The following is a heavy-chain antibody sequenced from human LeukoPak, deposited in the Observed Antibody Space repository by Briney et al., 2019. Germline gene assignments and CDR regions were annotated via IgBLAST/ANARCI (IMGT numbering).Heavy chain of an antibody. Sequence: GESLQISCKGSGYSFTSYWIGWVRQMPGKGLEWMGITYPGDSDTRYSPSFQGQVTISADKSISTAYLQWSSLKASDTAMYYCARRSANYYDSSGYYYYFDYWGQGTLVTVSS. V-gene: IGHV5-51*01. CDR1: GYSFTSYW. J-gene: IGHJ4*02. CDR2: TYPGDSDT. CDR3: ARRSANYYDSSGYYYYFDY. D-gene: IGHD3-22*01.